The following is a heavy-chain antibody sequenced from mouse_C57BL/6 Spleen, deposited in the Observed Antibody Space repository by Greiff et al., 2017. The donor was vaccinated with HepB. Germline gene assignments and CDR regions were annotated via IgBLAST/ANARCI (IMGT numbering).Heavy chain of an antibody. Sequence: QVQLQQPGPELVKPGASVKLSCKASGYTFTSYWMHWVKQRPGQGLEWIGNINPSNGGTNYNEKFKSKATLTVDKSSSTAYMQLSSLTSEDSAVYCCARRHSTPYAWYFDVWGTLTTVTVSS. D-gene: IGHD5-5*01. CDR1: GYTFTSYW. J-gene: IGHJ1*03. CDR2: INPSNGGT. V-gene: IGHV1-53*01. CDR3: ARRHSTPYAWYFDV.